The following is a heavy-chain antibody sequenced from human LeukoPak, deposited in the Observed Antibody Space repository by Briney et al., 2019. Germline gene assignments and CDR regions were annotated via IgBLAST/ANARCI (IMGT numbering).Heavy chain of an antibody. CDR2: INPNSGGT. V-gene: IGHV1-2*02. CDR1: GYTFTDYY. D-gene: IGHD3-22*01. J-gene: IGHJ1*01. Sequence: ASVRVSCKASGYTFTDYYLHWVRQAPGHGLEWMGWINPNSGGTNYAQKFQGRVTMTRDTSITTAYMELNRLRSDDTAVYYCARTYYYDSSGSHFQHWGQGTLVTVSS. CDR3: ARTYYYDSSGSHFQH.